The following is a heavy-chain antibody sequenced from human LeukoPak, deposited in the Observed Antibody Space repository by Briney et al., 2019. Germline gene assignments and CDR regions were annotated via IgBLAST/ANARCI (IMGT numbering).Heavy chain of an antibody. V-gene: IGHV1-24*01. CDR1: GYTLTELS. CDR3: ATDSRHYDIFARYGMDV. J-gene: IGHJ6*02. Sequence: GASVTVSCKVSGYTLTELSMHWVRQAPGKGLEWMGGFDPEDGETIYAQKFQGRVTMTEDTSTDTAYMELSSLRSEDTAVYYCATDSRHYDIFARYGMDVWGQGTTVTVSS. CDR2: FDPEDGET. D-gene: IGHD3-9*01.